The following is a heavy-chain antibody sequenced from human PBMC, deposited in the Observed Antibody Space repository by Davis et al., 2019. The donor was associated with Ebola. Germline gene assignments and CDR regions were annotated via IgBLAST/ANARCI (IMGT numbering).Heavy chain of an antibody. V-gene: IGHV3-48*04. Sequence: GGSLRLSCAASGFTFSSYSMNWVRQAPGKGLEWVSYISSSSSTIYYADSVKGRFTISRDNSKNSLYLQMNSLRTEDTALYYCAKDALVVVWLYGMDVWGQGTTVTVSS. CDR1: GFTFSSYS. D-gene: IGHD2-21*01. CDR2: ISSSSSTI. CDR3: AKDALVVVWLYGMDV. J-gene: IGHJ6*02.